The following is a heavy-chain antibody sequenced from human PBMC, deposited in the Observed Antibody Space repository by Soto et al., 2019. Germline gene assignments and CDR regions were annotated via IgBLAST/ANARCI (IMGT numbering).Heavy chain of an antibody. CDR2: ISGSGTS. CDR1: GFTFSSYP. Sequence: EVQLVESGGSLVQPGGSLRLSCAASGFTFSSYPMVWVRQAPGKGLESISSISGSGTSYYADSVKGRFTIARDNAENARYLQMISLRAQDTAVYYCAKVSTTDISYWYGMDVWGQGTTVTVSS. J-gene: IGHJ6*02. V-gene: IGHV3-23*04. CDR3: AKVSTTDISYWYGMDV. D-gene: IGHD1-26*01.